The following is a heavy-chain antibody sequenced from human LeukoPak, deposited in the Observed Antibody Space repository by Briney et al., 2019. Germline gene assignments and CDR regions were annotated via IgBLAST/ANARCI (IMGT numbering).Heavy chain of an antibody. J-gene: IGHJ5*01. Sequence: PGGSLRLSCVASGFPFSSYWMTWVRQAPGKGLEWVANIKQDGSERYYVDSMKGRFTISRDNAKSSLYLQMNSLRAEDTAVYYCARGRTWFDSWGQGTLVTVSS. CDR1: GFPFSSYW. D-gene: IGHD2-8*01. CDR2: IKQDGSER. V-gene: IGHV3-7*03. CDR3: ARGRTWFDS.